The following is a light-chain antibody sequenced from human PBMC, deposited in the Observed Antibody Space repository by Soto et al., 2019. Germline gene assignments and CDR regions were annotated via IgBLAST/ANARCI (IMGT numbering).Light chain of an antibody. CDR3: SSYTTTGTRV. CDR2: EVT. Sequence: HSALTQPASVSGSPGQSITISCTGTSSDIGAYNYVSWYQHHPGEAPELIIYEVTYRPSGVSDRFSGSKSANTASLTTSGLQAEDEADYYCSSYTTTGTRVFGTGTKVTVL. J-gene: IGLJ1*01. V-gene: IGLV2-14*01. CDR1: SSDIGAYNY.